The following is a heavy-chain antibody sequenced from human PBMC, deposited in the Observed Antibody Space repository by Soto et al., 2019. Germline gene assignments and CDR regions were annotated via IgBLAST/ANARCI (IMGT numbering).Heavy chain of an antibody. CDR1: GNTFASYG. V-gene: IGHV1-18*01. Sequence: ASVKVSCKASGNTFASYGISWVRQAPGQGLEWMGWISPYNGDTEYSQKLQDRLTMTTDTSASTAYVELRNLRSDDTAVYYCARLPKSYFYYYGMDVWGQGTTVTVS. J-gene: IGHJ6*02. CDR2: ISPYNGDT. CDR3: ARLPKSYFYYYGMDV.